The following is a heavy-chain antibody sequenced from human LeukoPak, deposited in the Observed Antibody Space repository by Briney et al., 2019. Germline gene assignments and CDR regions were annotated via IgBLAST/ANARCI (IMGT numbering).Heavy chain of an antibody. V-gene: IGHV5-51*01. CDR3: ARLLKMGATNSPFDY. D-gene: IGHD1-26*01. J-gene: IGHJ4*02. CDR2: IYPGDSDT. CDR1: GYSFSNYW. Sequence: GESLKISCQGSGYSFSNYWIAWVRQMPGKGLEWMGIIYPGDSDTRYTPSFQDQVTISADKSISTAYLQWSSLKASDTATFYCARLLKMGATNSPFDYWGQGTLGTVSS.